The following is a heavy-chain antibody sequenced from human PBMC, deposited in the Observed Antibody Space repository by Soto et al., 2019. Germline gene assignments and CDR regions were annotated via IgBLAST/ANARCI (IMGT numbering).Heavy chain of an antibody. CDR3: ARPNRWGIAAAGNDAFDI. CDR2: ISAYNGNT. J-gene: IGHJ3*02. V-gene: IGHV1-18*04. D-gene: IGHD6-13*01. Sequence: QVQLVQSGAEVKKPGASVKVSCKASGYTFTSYGISWVRQARGQGLEWMGWISAYNGNTNYAQKLQGRVTMTTDTSTSTAYMELRSLRSDDTAVYYCARPNRWGIAAAGNDAFDIWGQGTMVTVSS. CDR1: GYTFTSYG.